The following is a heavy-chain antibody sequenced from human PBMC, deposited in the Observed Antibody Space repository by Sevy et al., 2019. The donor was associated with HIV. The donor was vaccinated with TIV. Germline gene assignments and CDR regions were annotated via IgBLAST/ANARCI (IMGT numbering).Heavy chain of an antibody. CDR2: LSFGCGKI. CDR3: AREGCSKPNDY. CDR1: GFNFNIYS. Sequence: GGSLRLSCVASGFNFNIYSFSWVRQTPGKGLEWVSTLSFGCGKINYADSVQGRFTISRDDSKNTLYLEMNSLRVEDPAIYYSAREGCSKPNDYWGQGTLVTVSS. V-gene: IGHV3-23*01. D-gene: IGHD3-10*02. J-gene: IGHJ4*02.